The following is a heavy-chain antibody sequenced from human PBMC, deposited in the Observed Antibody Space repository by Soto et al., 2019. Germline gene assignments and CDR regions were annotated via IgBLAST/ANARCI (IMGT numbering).Heavy chain of an antibody. D-gene: IGHD2-15*01. Sequence: GGSLRLSCAASGFTFSSYSMNWVRQAPGKGLEWVSSISSSSSYIYYADSVKGRFTISRDNAKNSLYLQMNSLRAEDTAVDYCAKVGMDIVVVVAATPGFFDYWGQGTLVTVSS. J-gene: IGHJ4*02. CDR2: ISSSSSYI. CDR3: AKVGMDIVVVVAATPGFFDY. CDR1: GFTFSSYS. V-gene: IGHV3-21*01.